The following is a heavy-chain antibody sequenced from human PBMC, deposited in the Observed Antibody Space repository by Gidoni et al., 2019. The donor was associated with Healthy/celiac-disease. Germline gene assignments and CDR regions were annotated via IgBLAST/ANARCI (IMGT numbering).Heavy chain of an antibody. V-gene: IGHV3-7*03. Sequence: EVQLVESGGGFVQPGGSLRLSCAASGFTFSSYWMSWVRQDPGKGLEWVANIKQDGSEKDYVDSVKGRCTISRDNDKNSLYLQMNSLRAEDTAVYYCARGSIVVVQPDVWGQGTTVTVSS. J-gene: IGHJ6*02. CDR2: IKQDGSEK. CDR3: ARGSIVVVQPDV. CDR1: GFTFSSYW. D-gene: IGHD2-2*01.